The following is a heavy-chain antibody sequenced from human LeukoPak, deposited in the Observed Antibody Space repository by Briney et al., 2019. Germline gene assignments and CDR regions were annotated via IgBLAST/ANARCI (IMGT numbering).Heavy chain of an antibody. J-gene: IGHJ4*02. CDR3: ARDRYSGSYQPFDY. D-gene: IGHD1-26*01. V-gene: IGHV1-2*02. CDR1: GYTFTDYY. Sequence: ASVKVSCKTSGYTFTDYYMHWVRQAPGQGLEWMGWINPNSGGTIYAQKFQGRATMTRDTSISTAYMELSRLRSDDTAVYYCARDRYSGSYQPFDYWGQGTLVTVSS. CDR2: INPNSGGT.